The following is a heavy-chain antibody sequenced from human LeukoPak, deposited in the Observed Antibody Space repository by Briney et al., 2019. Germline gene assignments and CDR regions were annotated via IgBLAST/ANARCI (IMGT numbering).Heavy chain of an antibody. V-gene: IGHV3-21*01. Sequence: GGSLRLSCVASGFTFSSYTMNWVRQAPGKGLEWVSSISSSSSYIYYADSLKGRFTISRDNAKNSLYLQMNSLRAEDTAVYYCARELGAFDIWGQGTMVTVSS. D-gene: IGHD7-27*01. CDR1: GFTFSSYT. J-gene: IGHJ3*02. CDR2: ISSSSSYI. CDR3: ARELGAFDI.